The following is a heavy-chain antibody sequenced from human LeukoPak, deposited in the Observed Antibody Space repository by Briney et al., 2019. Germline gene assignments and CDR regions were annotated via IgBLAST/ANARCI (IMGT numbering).Heavy chain of an antibody. J-gene: IGHJ4*02. CDR2: FDPEDGET. CDR3: ARSVTGVVTFDY. CDR1: GYTLTELS. D-gene: IGHD2-15*01. Sequence: ASVKVSCKVSGYTLTELSMHWVRQAPGKGLERMGGFDPEDGETIYAQKFQGRVTMTEDTSTDTAYMELSRLRSDDTAVYYCARSVTGVVTFDYWGQGTLVTVSS. V-gene: IGHV1-24*01.